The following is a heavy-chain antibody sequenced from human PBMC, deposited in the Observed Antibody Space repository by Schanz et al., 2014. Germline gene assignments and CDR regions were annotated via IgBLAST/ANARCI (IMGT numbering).Heavy chain of an antibody. D-gene: IGHD6-19*01. CDR1: GFTFSSYA. V-gene: IGHV3-64*01. J-gene: IGHJ4*02. CDR3: ARRRAVAGTGYFDY. Sequence: EVQLVESGGGLVQPGGSLRLSCAASGFTFSSYAMHWVRQAPGKGLEYVSTINSNGGSTYYANSVKGRFSISRDNSKNTLYLQMGSLRAEDMAVYYCARRRAVAGTGYFDYWGQGTLVTVSS. CDR2: INSNGGST.